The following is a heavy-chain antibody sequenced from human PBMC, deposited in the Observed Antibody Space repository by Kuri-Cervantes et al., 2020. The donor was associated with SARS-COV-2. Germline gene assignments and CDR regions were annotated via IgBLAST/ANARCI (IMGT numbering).Heavy chain of an antibody. J-gene: IGHJ5*02. CDR2: IYHSGNT. CDR3: ARDAGQNWFDP. CDR1: GGSISNYS. V-gene: IGHV4-59*13. D-gene: IGHD3-10*01. Sequence: SESLSLTCTVSGGSISNYSWTWIRQPPGKGLEWVGYIYHSGNTKYNPNLQTRVNISLDTSKSQFSLRLKSATAADTAVYYCARDAGQNWFDPGAREPWSPSPQ.